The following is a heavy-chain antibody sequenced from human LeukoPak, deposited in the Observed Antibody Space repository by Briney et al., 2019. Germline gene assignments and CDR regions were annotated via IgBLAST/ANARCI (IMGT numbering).Heavy chain of an antibody. CDR3: ATSGYSGSSDY. D-gene: IGHD5-12*01. V-gene: IGHV4-39*01. CDR2: IYYSGST. Sequence: PSETLSLTCTVSGGSISSSSYYWGWIRQPPGKGLEWIGSIYYSGSTYYNPSLKSRVTISVDTSKNQFSLKLSSVTAADTAVYYCATSGYSGSSDYWGQGTLVTVSS. CDR1: GGSISSSSYY. J-gene: IGHJ4*02.